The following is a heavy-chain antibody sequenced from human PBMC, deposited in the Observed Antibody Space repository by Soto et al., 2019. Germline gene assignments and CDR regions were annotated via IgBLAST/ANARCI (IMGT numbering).Heavy chain of an antibody. CDR3: ARVLDCSGGSCYSWFYYGMDV. Sequence: RLSCAASGFTFSSYWMDWVRQAPGKGLVWVSRINSDGSSTSYADSVKGRFTISRDNAKNTLYLQMNSLRAEDTAVYYCARVLDCSGGSCYSWFYYGMDVWGQGTTVTVSS. J-gene: IGHJ6*02. D-gene: IGHD2-15*01. V-gene: IGHV3-74*01. CDR2: INSDGSST. CDR1: GFTFSSYW.